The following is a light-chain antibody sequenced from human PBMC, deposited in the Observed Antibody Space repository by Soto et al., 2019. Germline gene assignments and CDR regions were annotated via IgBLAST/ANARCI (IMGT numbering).Light chain of an antibody. CDR3: QAWDSTTAV. V-gene: IGLV3-1*01. J-gene: IGLJ3*02. CDR1: KLGNKY. Sequence: SYELTQPPSVSVSPGQTASITYSGDKLGNKYASWYQQRPGQSPVVVIYQNRKRPSGIPERFSGSNSGNTATLTISGTQAMDEADYYCQAWDSTTAVFGGGTKLTVL. CDR2: QNR.